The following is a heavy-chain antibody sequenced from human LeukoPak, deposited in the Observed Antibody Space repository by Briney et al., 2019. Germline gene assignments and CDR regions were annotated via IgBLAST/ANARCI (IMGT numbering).Heavy chain of an antibody. J-gene: IGHJ3*02. D-gene: IGHD5-12*01. V-gene: IGHV3-21*01. Sequence: PGGSLRLSCAASGFTFSSYSMNWVRKAPGKGLEWVSSISSSSSYIYYSDSAKGRFTISRDNAKNSLYLQMNSLRAEDTAVYYCARVKEASAFDIWGQGTMVTVSS. CDR2: ISSSSSYI. CDR3: ARVKEASAFDI. CDR1: GFTFSSYS.